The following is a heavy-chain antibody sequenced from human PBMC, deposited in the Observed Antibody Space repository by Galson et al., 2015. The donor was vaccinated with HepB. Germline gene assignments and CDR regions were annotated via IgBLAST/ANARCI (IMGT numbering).Heavy chain of an antibody. D-gene: IGHD5-18*01. CDR1: GFTFSSYA. CDR3: ARDNARGIQLWDDAFDI. V-gene: IGHV3-30-3*01. Sequence: SLRLSCAASGFTFSSYAMHWVRQAPGKGLEWVAVISYDGSNKYYADSVKGRFTISRDNSKSTLYLQMNSLRAEDTAVYYCARDNARGIQLWDDAFDIWGQGTMVTVSS. J-gene: IGHJ3*02. CDR2: ISYDGSNK.